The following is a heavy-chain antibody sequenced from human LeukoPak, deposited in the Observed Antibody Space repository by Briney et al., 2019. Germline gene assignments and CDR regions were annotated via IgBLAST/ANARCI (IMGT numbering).Heavy chain of an antibody. Sequence: SVKVSCKASGGTFSSYAISWVRQAPGHGLEWMGGIIPIFGTANYAQKFQGRVTITADESTSTAYMELSSLRSEDTAVYYCARDPPYSGSSRGYYGLDVWGQGTTVTVSS. CDR1: GGTFSSYA. D-gene: IGHD1-26*01. J-gene: IGHJ6*02. CDR2: IIPIFGTA. V-gene: IGHV1-69*13. CDR3: ARDPPYSGSSRGYYGLDV.